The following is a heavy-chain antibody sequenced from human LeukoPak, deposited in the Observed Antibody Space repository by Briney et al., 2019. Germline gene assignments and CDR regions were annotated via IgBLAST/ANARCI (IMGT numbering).Heavy chain of an antibody. V-gene: IGHV1-18*01. Sequence: ASVKVSCKASGYTFTSCGISWVRQAPGQGLEWMGWISAYNGNTNYAQKLQGRVTMTTDTSTSTAYMELRSLRSDDTAVYYCARDWDDILTGDYWGQGTLVTASS. CDR1: GYTFTSCG. J-gene: IGHJ4*02. CDR2: ISAYNGNT. CDR3: ARDWDDILTGDY. D-gene: IGHD3-9*01.